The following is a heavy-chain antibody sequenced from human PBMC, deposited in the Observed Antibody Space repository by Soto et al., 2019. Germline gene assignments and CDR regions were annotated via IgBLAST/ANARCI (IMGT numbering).Heavy chain of an antibody. CDR2: INPNNGGT. V-gene: IGHV1-2*04. D-gene: IGHD5-18*01. J-gene: IGHJ4*02. Sequence: ASVKVSCKASGYSFTGNSMHWVRQAPGQGLEWMGWINPNNGGTNYAQRFRGWVTMTRDTSVSTAYMDLNRLKSDDTAVYYCARVGPGGYSYGDSFDYWGQGTLVTVSS. CDR1: GYSFTGNS. CDR3: ARVGPGGYSYGDSFDY.